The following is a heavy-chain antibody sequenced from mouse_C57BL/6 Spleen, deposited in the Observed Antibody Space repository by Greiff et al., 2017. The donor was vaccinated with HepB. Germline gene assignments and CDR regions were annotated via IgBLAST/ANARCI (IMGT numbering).Heavy chain of an antibody. Sequence: EVQLQQSGPELVKPGASVKISCKASGYTFTDYYMNWVKQSHGKSLEWIGDINPNNGGTSYNQKFKGKATLTVDKSSSTAYMELRSLTSDDSAVYYCARWGFAYWGQGTLVTVSA. CDR1: GYTFTDYY. CDR2: INPNNGGT. CDR3: ARWGFAY. J-gene: IGHJ3*01. V-gene: IGHV1-26*01.